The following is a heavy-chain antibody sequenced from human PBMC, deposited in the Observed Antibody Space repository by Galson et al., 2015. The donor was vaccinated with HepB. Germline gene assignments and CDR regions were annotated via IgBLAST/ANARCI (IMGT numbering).Heavy chain of an antibody. V-gene: IGHV3-48*01. Sequence: SLRLSCAASGFTFSSYSMNWVRQAPGKGLEWVSYISSSSSTIYYADSVKGRFTISRDNAKNSLYLQMNSLRAEDTAVYYCAREGSIAAPYYYYGMDVWGQGTTV. CDR1: GFTFSSYS. D-gene: IGHD6-6*01. CDR3: AREGSIAAPYYYYGMDV. CDR2: ISSSSSTI. J-gene: IGHJ6*02.